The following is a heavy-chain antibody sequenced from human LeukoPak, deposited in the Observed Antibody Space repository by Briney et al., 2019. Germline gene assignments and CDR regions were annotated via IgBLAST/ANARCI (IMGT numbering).Heavy chain of an antibody. CDR1: GGTFISDA. CDR3: ARTGKFLDTCSCGSCYDNWFDP. V-gene: IGHV1-69*05. CDR2: IIPIFGTA. D-gene: IGHD2-15*01. Sequence: SVKVSCKASGGTFISDAISVVGQAPGQGLEWMGGIIPIFGTANYAQKFQGRVTITTDESTSTAYMELSSLRSEDTAVYYCARTGKFLDTCSCGSCYDNWFDPWGQGTLVTVSS. J-gene: IGHJ5*02.